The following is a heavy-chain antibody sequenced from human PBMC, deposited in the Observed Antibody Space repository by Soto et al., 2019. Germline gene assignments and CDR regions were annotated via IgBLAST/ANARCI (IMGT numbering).Heavy chain of an antibody. CDR2: ISYDGRNE. CDR1: GFTFSAFA. V-gene: IGHV3-30*18. J-gene: IGHJ4*02. CDR3: AKGVVRDPAYFAD. Sequence: QVQMVESGGGVAQPGGSLRLSCAVSGFTFSAFAMYWVRQAPGKGLEWVALISYDGRNEDYAESVRGRFTISRDNSKNPLYLDMNSRAGEASAVSFGAKGVVRDPAYFADWGQETLFTVSS. D-gene: IGHD3-10*01.